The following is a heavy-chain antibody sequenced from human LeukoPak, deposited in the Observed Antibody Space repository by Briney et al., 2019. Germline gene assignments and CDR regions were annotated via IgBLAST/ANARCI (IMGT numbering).Heavy chain of an antibody. V-gene: IGHV4-31*03. CDR2: IYYSGST. J-gene: IGHJ5*02. Sequence: SETLSLTCTVSGGSISSGGYYWSWIRQHPGKGLEWIGYIYYSGSTYYNPSLKSRVTISVDTSKNQFSLELSSVTAADTAVYYCAREIGYYYDSSGYSWFDPWGQGTLVTVSS. CDR3: AREIGYYYDSSGYSWFDP. D-gene: IGHD3-22*01. CDR1: GGSISSGGYY.